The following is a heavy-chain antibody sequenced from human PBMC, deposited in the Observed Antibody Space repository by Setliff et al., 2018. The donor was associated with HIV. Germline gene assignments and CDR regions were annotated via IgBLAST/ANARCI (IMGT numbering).Heavy chain of an antibody. Sequence: ASVKVSCKASGYTFTIYSINWVRQAPGQGLEWMGSISGYNGNTNYAQKLQGRVTMTTDTSTSTAYMELRSLRSDDTAVYYCAREGLIWFGELSLDDAFDIWGQGTMVTVSS. J-gene: IGHJ3*02. CDR3: AREGLIWFGELSLDDAFDI. V-gene: IGHV1-18*01. D-gene: IGHD3-10*01. CDR1: GYTFTIYS. CDR2: ISGYNGNT.